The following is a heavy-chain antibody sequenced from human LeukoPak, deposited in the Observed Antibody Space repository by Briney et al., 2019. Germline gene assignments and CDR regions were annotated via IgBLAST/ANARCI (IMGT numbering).Heavy chain of an antibody. Sequence: GASLQISCKGSGYIFTNYWIGWVRPLPGKGLEGMGTIYPGDSDTRYSPSFEGQVTISADKSISTAYLQWSSLKASDTAMYYCARHRYCTSTACYDMGGYWGQGTLVTVSS. J-gene: IGHJ4*02. CDR1: GYIFTNYW. CDR2: IYPGDSDT. D-gene: IGHD2-2*01. CDR3: ARHRYCTSTACYDMGGY. V-gene: IGHV5-51*01.